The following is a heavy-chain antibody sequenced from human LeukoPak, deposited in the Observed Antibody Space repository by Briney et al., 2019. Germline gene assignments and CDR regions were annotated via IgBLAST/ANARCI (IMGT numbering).Heavy chain of an antibody. J-gene: IGHJ4*02. CDR3: ARHGTGYDYFDY. CDR2: ISYSGNA. V-gene: IGHV4-30-4*01. Sequence: PSETLSLTCTVSGGSISSDDYYWSWIRQPPGKGLEWIGYISYSGNAYYNPSLKSRVTISVDTSKNQFSLKLSSVTAADTAVYYCARHGTGYDYFDYWGQGTLVTISS. D-gene: IGHD5-12*01. CDR1: GGSISSDDYY.